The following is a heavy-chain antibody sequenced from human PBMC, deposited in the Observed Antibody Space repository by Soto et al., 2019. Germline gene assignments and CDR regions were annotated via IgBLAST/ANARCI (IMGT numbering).Heavy chain of an antibody. CDR1: GFTFSSYS. CDR3: ARSLDYYDSSGYGY. V-gene: IGHV3-21*01. D-gene: IGHD3-22*01. Sequence: GGSLRLSCAASGFTFSSYSMNWVRQAPGKGLEWVSSISSSSSYIYYADSVKGRFTISRDNAKNSLYLQMNSLRDEDTAVYYCARSLDYYDSSGYGYWGQGTLVTVSS. CDR2: ISSSSSYI. J-gene: IGHJ4*02.